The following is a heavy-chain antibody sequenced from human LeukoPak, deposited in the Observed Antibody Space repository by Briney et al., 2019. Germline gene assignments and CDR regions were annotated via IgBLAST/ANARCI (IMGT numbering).Heavy chain of an antibody. CDR1: GYTFTNYY. Sequence: SVKVSCKASGYTFTNYYMNWVRQAPGQGLEWMGIINPSGGSTSYAQKFQGRVTVTRDTSTSTVYMELSSLRSEDTAMYYCAREGEIGYDLSDYWGQGTLVTVSS. J-gene: IGHJ4*02. CDR3: AREGEIGYDLSDY. CDR2: INPSGGST. V-gene: IGHV1-46*01. D-gene: IGHD5-12*01.